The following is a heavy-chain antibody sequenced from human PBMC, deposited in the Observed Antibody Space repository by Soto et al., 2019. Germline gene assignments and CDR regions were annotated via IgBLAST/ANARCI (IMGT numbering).Heavy chain of an antibody. J-gene: IGHJ6*02. CDR2: IYHSGST. Sequence: SETLSLTCTVSGGSISSSSYYWGWIRQPPGKGLEWIGYIYHSGSTYYNPSLKSRVTISVDRSKNQFSLKLSSVTAADTAVYYCARALGYCISTSCGGMDVWGQGTTVTVSS. V-gene: IGHV4-39*07. D-gene: IGHD2-2*01. CDR1: GGSISSSSYY. CDR3: ARALGYCISTSCGGMDV.